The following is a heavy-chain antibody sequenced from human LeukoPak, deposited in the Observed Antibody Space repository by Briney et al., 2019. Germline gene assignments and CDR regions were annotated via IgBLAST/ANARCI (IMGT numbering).Heavy chain of an antibody. CDR1: GFTFSSYA. CDR2: ISYDGSNK. Sequence: GRSLRLSCAASGFTFSSYAMHWVRQAPGKGLEWVAVISYDGSNKYYAGSVKGRFTISRDNSKNTLYLQMNSLRAEDTAVYYCARENLVHYYDSSGPLWWGQGTLVTVSS. J-gene: IGHJ4*02. V-gene: IGHV3-30*04. D-gene: IGHD3-22*01. CDR3: ARENLVHYYDSSGPLW.